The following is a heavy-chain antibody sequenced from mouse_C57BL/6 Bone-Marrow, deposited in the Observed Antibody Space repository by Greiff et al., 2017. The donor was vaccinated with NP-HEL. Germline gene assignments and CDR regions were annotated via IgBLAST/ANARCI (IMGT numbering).Heavy chain of an antibody. D-gene: IGHD1-1*01. Sequence: EVKLQESVAELVRPGASVKLSCTASGFNIKNTYMHWVKQRPEQGLEWIGRIDPANGNTKYAPKFQGKATITADTSSNTAYLQLSSLTSEDTAIYYCARRQPYYYGSSWFAYWGQGTLVTVSA. CDR3: ARRQPYYYGSSWFAY. J-gene: IGHJ3*01. CDR2: IDPANGNT. V-gene: IGHV14-3*01. CDR1: GFNIKNTY.